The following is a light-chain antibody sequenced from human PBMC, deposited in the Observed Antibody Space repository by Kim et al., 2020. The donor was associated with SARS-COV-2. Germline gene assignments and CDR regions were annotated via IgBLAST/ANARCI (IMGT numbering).Light chain of an antibody. CDR2: DAS. V-gene: IGKV3-11*01. CDR1: QSVSSY. Sequence: EILLTQSPATLSLSPGERATLSCMASQSVSSYLAWYQQRPGQAPRLLIYDASNRATGIPPRFSGSGSGTDFTLTISSLEPEDFAIYYCQQRSNWPLTFGGGTKLEI. CDR3: QQRSNWPLT. J-gene: IGKJ4*01.